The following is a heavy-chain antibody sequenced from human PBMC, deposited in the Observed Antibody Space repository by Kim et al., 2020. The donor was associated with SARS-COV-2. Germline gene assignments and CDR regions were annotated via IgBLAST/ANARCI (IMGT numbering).Heavy chain of an antibody. CDR3: AKDRRSGWPPPYWYFDL. Sequence: GSLRLSCAASGFTFSSYAMSWVRQAPGKGLEWVSAISGSGGSTYYADSVKGRFTISRDNSKNTLYLQMNSLRAEDTAVYYCAKDRRSGWPPPYWYFDLWGRGTLVTVSS. CDR2: ISGSGGST. V-gene: IGHV3-23*01. CDR1: GFTFSSYA. J-gene: IGHJ2*01. D-gene: IGHD6-19*01.